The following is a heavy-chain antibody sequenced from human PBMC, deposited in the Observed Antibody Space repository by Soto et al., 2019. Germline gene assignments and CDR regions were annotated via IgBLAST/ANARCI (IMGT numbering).Heavy chain of an antibody. D-gene: IGHD3-16*01. CDR3: AGDIRFEYVN. CDR1: ELNLMGYV. CDR2: IKEDGSKI. V-gene: IGHV3-7*01. Sequence: PGAPRRRSWVVLELNLMGYVMSWGRKSPGKELEWVARIKEDGSKIYYLQSVRGRFTVSRDSAGNELHLGMNCLSAADTAVYFCAGDIRFEYVNWGQGTLVTVSS. J-gene: IGHJ4*02.